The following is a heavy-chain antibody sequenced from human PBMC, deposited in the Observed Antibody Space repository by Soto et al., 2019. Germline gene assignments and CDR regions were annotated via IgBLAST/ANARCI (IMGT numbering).Heavy chain of an antibody. CDR2: IYNDGTYS. V-gene: IGHV3-74*01. CDR3: TRGPRPISTGTGAY. D-gene: IGHD3-10*01. CDR1: GFIFKMYW. J-gene: IGHJ4*02. Sequence: EVQLVESGGGLVPPGGSVRLSCAASGFIFKMYWMHWVRQSPGKGLVWISRIYNDGTYSDYADSVRVRFTISRDNVNDTLYLQMNNLRAEDSGLYYCTRGPRPISTGTGAYWGQGTQVTVSS.